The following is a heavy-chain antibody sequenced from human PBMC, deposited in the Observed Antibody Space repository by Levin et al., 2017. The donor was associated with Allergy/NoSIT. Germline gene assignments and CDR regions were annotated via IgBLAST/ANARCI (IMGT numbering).Heavy chain of an antibody. D-gene: IGHD3-22*01. CDR2: IYPGDSDT. J-gene: IGHJ3*02. CDR3: ARHSWGYYDSSGLSDAFDI. CDR1: GYSFTSYW. V-gene: IGHV5-51*01. Sequence: KVSCKGSGYSFTSYWIGWVRQMPGKGLEWMGIIYPGDSDTRYSPSFQGQVTISADKSISTAYLQWSSLKASDTAMYYCARHSWGYYDSSGLSDAFDIWGQGTMVTVSS.